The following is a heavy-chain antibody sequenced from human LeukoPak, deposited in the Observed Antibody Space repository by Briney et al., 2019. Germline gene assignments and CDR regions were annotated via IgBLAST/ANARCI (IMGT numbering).Heavy chain of an antibody. J-gene: IGHJ4*02. V-gene: IGHV4-34*01. Sequence: PSETLSLTCAVYGGSFSGYYWSWIRQPPGKGLEWIGEINHSGSTNYNPSLKSRVTISVDTSKNQFSLKLSSVTAADTAVYYCARGYPFGSDYWGQGTLVTVSS. CDR3: ARGYPFGSDY. CDR1: GGSFSGYY. D-gene: IGHD1-26*01. CDR2: INHSGST.